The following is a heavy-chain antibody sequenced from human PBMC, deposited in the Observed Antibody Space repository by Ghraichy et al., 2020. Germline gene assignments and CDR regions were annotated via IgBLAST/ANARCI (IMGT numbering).Heavy chain of an antibody. J-gene: IGHJ4*02. Sequence: SETLSLTCTVSGGSISSYYWSWIRQPPGKGLEWIGYIYYSGSTNYNPSLKSRVTISVDTSKNQFSLKLSSVTAADTAVYYCARGRGWVFRFGDYWGQGTLVTVSS. CDR2: IYYSGST. V-gene: IGHV4-59*08. D-gene: IGHD3-3*01. CDR3: ARGRGWVFRFGDY. CDR1: GGSISSYY.